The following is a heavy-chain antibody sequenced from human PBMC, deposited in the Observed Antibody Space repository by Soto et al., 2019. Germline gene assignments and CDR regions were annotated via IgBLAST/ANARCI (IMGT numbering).Heavy chain of an antibody. CDR1: AFTVSSNY. V-gene: IGHV3-53*05. D-gene: IGHD4-17*01. CDR2: IYSGGST. CDR3: ARDQISTVTTLDY. Sequence: GGSLRLSCAASAFTVSSNYMSWVRQAPGKGLEWVSVIYSGGSTYYADSVKGRFTISRDNSKNTLYLQMNSLRSEDTAVYYCARDQISTVTTLDYWGQGTLVTVSS. J-gene: IGHJ4*02.